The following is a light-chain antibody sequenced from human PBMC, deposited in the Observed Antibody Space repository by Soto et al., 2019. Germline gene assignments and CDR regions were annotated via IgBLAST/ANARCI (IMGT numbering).Light chain of an antibody. V-gene: IGKV1-39*01. CDR2: AAS. CDR3: QQSYSTPQT. Sequence: DIPLTQSPSSPSACVGDTVTITCRASQDIRNELGWYQQKPGKAPKLLIYAASSLQSGVPSRFSGSGSGTDFTLTISSLQPEDFATYYCQQSYSTPQTFGQGTKVDI. J-gene: IGKJ1*01. CDR1: QDIRNE.